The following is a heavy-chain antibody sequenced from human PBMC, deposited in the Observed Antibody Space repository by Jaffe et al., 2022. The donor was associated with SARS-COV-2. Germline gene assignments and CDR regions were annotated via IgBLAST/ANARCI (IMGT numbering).Heavy chain of an antibody. Sequence: EVQLVESGGGLVQPGGSLRLSCAASGFTFSSYWMSWVRQAPGKGLEWVANIKQDGSEKYYVDSVKGRFTISRDNAKNSLYLQMNSLRAEDTAVYYCARDAAAVTSYFDYWGQGTLVTVSS. CDR3: ARDAAAVTSYFDY. CDR2: IKQDGSEK. J-gene: IGHJ4*02. V-gene: IGHV3-7*01. CDR1: GFTFSSYW. D-gene: IGHD6-13*01.